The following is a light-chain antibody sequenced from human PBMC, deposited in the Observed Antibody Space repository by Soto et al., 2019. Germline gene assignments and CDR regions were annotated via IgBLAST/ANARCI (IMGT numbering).Light chain of an antibody. Sequence: DIQMTQSPSTLSASVGDRVTITCRASQSISDSLAWYQQKPGKAPKLLIYEASNLKSGGPSRFSGSGSGKEYTLTISSLQPDDFASYYCQQYNGYWTFGQGTKVEIK. V-gene: IGKV1-5*03. CDR1: QSISDS. J-gene: IGKJ1*01. CDR2: EAS. CDR3: QQYNGYWT.